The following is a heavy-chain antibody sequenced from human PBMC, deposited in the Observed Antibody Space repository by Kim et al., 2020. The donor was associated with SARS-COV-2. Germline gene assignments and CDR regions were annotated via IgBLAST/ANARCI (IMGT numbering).Heavy chain of an antibody. V-gene: IGHV4-39*07. CDR3: ARGWLVGAPWD. Sequence: DSHPSLKSRFTISIDTSRNQFFLKLSSVTAADTAVYYCARGWLVGAPWDWGQGTLVTVSS. D-gene: IGHD1-26*01. J-gene: IGHJ4*02.